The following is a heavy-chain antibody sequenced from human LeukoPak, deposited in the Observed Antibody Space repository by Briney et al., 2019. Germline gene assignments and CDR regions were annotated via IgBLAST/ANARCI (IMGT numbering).Heavy chain of an antibody. J-gene: IGHJ4*02. CDR2: ISGSGGST. V-gene: IGHV3-23*01. CDR3: AKDFGYSYGWVDY. D-gene: IGHD5-18*01. Sequence: PGGSLRLSCAASGFTFSNYKMNWVRQAPGKGLEWVSAISGSGGSTYYADSVKGRFTISRDNSKNTLYLQMNSLRAEDTAVYYCAKDFGYSYGWVDYWGQGTLVTVSS. CDR1: GFTFSNYK.